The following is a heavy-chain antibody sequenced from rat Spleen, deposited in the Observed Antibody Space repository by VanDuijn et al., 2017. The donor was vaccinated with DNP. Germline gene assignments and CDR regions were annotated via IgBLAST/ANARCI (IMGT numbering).Heavy chain of an antibody. Sequence: QVQLQQSGAELAKPGSSVMISCRASGYTFTSYYIGWLKQTTGQGLEYIGYINTGSGGTNSNEKFKGKATLTVDKSSSTAFMQLSSLTPDDSAVYYCARWLGYGGSPGFAYWGQGTLVTVSS. CDR3: ARWLGYGGSPGFAY. CDR2: INTGSGGT. CDR1: GYTFTSYY. J-gene: IGHJ3*01. D-gene: IGHD1-11*01. V-gene: IGHV1-43*01.